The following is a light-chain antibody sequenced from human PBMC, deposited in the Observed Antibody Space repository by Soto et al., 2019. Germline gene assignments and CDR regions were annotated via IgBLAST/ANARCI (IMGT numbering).Light chain of an antibody. Sequence: QSVLTQPASVSGSPGQSITISCTGTSSNVGSYNLVSWYQQHPGKAPKLMIYEVSKRPSGVSNRFSGSKSGNTASLTISGLQAEDEADYHCCSYAGSYTYVFGPGTKVPS. V-gene: IGLV2-23*02. CDR1: SSNVGSYNL. CDR2: EVS. J-gene: IGLJ1*01. CDR3: CSYAGSYTYV.